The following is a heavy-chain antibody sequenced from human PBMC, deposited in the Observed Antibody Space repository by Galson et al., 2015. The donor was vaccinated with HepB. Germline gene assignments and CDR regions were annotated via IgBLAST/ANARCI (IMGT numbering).Heavy chain of an antibody. J-gene: IGHJ5*02. CDR1: GYTFTGYY. V-gene: IGHV1-2*02. CDR3: ARDLLRGYCSSASCTRFDP. Sequence: SVKVSCKASGYTFTGYYMHWVRQAPGRGLEWMGWINPNSGGTNYAQQLQGRVTMTTDTSTTTAYMELRSLRSDDTAVYYCARDLLRGYCSSASCTRFDPWGQGTLVTVSS. CDR2: INPNSGGT. D-gene: IGHD2-2*03.